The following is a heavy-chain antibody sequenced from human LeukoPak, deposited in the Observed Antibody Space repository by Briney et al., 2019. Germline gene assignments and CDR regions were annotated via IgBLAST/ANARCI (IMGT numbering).Heavy chain of an antibody. J-gene: IGHJ4*02. D-gene: IGHD2-2*01. Sequence: PGGSLRLSCTASGFTFRNNWMHWVRQAPGKGLEWVAFIRYDGSNIHYADSVKGRFTISRDNSKNTLYLQMNSLRAEDTAVYYCASQKEPAASFDYWGQGTLVTVSS. CDR2: IRYDGSNI. CDR1: GFTFRNNW. CDR3: ASQKEPAASFDY. V-gene: IGHV3-30*02.